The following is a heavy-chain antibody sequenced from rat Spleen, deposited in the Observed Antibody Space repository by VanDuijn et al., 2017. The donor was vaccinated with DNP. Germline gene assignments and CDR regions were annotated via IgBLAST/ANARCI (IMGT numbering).Heavy chain of an antibody. J-gene: IGHJ2*01. Sequence: EVQLVETGGGSVQPGRSLKLSCVASGFTFSDYNMAWVRQAPKKGLEWVASITTNGGSTYYPDSVRGRFTISRDNAKSTLYLQMDSLRSEDTATYYCATPKFMYTTGGFDYWGQGVMVTVSS. CDR1: GFTFSDYN. CDR2: ITTNGGST. V-gene: IGHV5-7*01. D-gene: IGHD1-6*01. CDR3: ATPKFMYTTGGFDY.